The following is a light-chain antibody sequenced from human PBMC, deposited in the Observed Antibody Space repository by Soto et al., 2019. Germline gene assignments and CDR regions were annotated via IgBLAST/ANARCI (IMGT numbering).Light chain of an antibody. J-gene: IGLJ2*01. CDR1: RSNIGRNT. V-gene: IGLV1-44*01. CDR2: SNT. CDR3: ALWDDSLNGWV. Sequence: QSVVTQPPSASGTPGQRVAISCSGGRSNIGRNTVNWYQQLPGTAPKLLIFSNTQRPSGVPDRFSGSKSDTSASLAISGLQSEDEGDYYCALWDDSLNGWVFGGGTKLTVL.